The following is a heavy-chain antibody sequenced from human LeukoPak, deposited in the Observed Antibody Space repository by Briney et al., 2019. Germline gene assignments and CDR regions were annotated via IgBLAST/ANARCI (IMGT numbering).Heavy chain of an antibody. D-gene: IGHD3-22*01. CDR3: ARAPSEIGGYYPEYFRH. CDR1: GFTFSRYW. CDR2: IKSDGST. J-gene: IGHJ1*01. Sequence: GGSLRLSCAASGFTFSRYWMHWVRQAPGKGLVWVSRIKSDGSTNYADSVKGRFTISRDNAKNTVSLQMNSLRAEDTGVYYCARAPSEIGGYYPEYFRHWGKGTLVTVSS. V-gene: IGHV3-74*01.